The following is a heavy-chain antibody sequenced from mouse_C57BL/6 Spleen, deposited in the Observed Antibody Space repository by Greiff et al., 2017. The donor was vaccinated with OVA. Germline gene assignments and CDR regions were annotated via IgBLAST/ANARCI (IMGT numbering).Heavy chain of an antibody. V-gene: IGHV1-82*01. D-gene: IGHD4-1*01. CDR2: IYPGDGDT. J-gene: IGHJ2*01. CDR3: ARRLGRGGFDD. CDR1: GYAFSSSW. Sequence: VQLQESGPELVKPGASVKISCKASGYAFSSSWMNWVKQRTGKGLEWIGRIYPGDGDTNYNGKFKGKATLTADKSSSTAYMQLSSLTSEDSAVYFCARRLGRGGFDDWGQGTTLTVSS.